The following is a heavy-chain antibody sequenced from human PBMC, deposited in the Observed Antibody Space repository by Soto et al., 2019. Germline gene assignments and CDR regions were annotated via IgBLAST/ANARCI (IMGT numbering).Heavy chain of an antibody. Sequence: EVQLLESGGGLVQPGGSLRLSCAASRFTFSAFAMSWVRQAPGKGLEWVSSISASGGGTYYADSVQGRFTISRDNSKNTLYLQMSSLRAEDTAVYYCAKSIIQYGARVSFDCWGQGALVTVSS. CDR2: ISASGGGT. CDR3: AKSIIQYGARVSFDC. V-gene: IGHV3-23*01. D-gene: IGHD4-17*01. J-gene: IGHJ4*02. CDR1: RFTFSAFA.